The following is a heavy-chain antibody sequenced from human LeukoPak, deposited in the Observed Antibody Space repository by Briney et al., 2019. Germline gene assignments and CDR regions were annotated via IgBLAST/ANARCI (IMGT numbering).Heavy chain of an antibody. CDR1: GYTLTELS. V-gene: IGHV1-24*01. CDR2: FDPEDGET. D-gene: IGHD2-2*01. J-gene: IGHJ4*02. CDR3: ATGRPLCSSTSCYPLDY. Sequence: ASVKVSCKVSGYTLTELSMHWVRQAPGKGLEWMGGFDPEDGETIYAQKFQGRVTMTEDTSTDTAYMELSSLRSEDTAVYYCATGRPLCSSTSCYPLDYWGQGTLVTVSS.